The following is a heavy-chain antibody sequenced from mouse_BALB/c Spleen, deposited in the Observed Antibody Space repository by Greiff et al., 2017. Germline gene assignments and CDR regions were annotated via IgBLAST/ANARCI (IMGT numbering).Heavy chain of an antibody. CDR3: ARWGRYFDV. Sequence: DVQLVESGGGLVQPGGSRKLSCAASGFTFSSFGMHWVRQAPEKGLEWVAYISSGSSTIYYADTVKGRFTISRDNPKNTLFLQMTSLRSEDTAMYYCARWGRYFDVWGAGTTVTVSS. V-gene: IGHV5-17*02. CDR1: GFTFSSFG. CDR2: ISSGSSTI. J-gene: IGHJ1*01. D-gene: IGHD3-3*01.